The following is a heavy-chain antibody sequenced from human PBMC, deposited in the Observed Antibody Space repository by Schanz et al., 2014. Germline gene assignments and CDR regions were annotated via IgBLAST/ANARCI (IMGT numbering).Heavy chain of an antibody. J-gene: IGHJ6*03. CDR2: INPNSGDT. Sequence: QVQLVQSGAEVKKPGASVKVSCKASGYTTFTDYYIHWVRQAPGQGLEWMGWINPNSGDTNYAQKFQGWVTMTRDTSISTADMELNSLTSEDTAVYYCARVSMEFERGKSYYYYMDVWGRGTTVTVSS. CDR1: GYTTFTDYY. V-gene: IGHV1-2*04. D-gene: IGHD3-10*01. CDR3: ARVSMEFERGKSYYYYMDV.